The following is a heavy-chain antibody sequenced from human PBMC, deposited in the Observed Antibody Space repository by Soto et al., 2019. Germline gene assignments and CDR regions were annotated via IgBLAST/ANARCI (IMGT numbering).Heavy chain of an antibody. CDR2: IKQDGSEK. CDR1: GFTFSSYW. Sequence: EVRLVESGGGLVQPGGSLRLSCAASGFTFSSYWMSWVRQAPGKGLEWVANIKQDGSEKYNVDFVKGRFTISRDNAKNSLYLQMNSLRVEDTAVYYCARAYGSGSLSGYWGQGTLVTVSS. J-gene: IGHJ4*02. V-gene: IGHV3-7*01. D-gene: IGHD3-10*01. CDR3: ARAYGSGSLSGY.